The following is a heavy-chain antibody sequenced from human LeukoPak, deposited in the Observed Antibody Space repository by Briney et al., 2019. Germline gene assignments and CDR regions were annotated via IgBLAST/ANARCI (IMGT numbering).Heavy chain of an antibody. J-gene: IGHJ4*02. CDR1: GCTISSSSYH. V-gene: IGHV4-39*01. CDR2: LYYSGTT. Sequence: SETLSLTCNVSGCTISSSSYHWGRIRQPPGKGLVGIGSLYYSGTTYYNPSLESRVTISVDTSKSQFSLRLTSVTAADTAVYYCARHVRFLEWLSSYYFDYWGQGTLVTVSS. CDR3: ARHVRFLEWLSSYYFDY. D-gene: IGHD3-3*01.